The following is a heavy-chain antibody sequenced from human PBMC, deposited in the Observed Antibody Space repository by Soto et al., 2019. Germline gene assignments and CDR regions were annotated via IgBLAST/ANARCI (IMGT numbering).Heavy chain of an antibody. CDR3: ARDSGSSGDYPEYYYYYMDV. J-gene: IGHJ6*03. CDR1: GFTFSSYS. V-gene: IGHV3-48*01. Sequence: GGSLRLSCAASGFTFSSYSMNWVRQAPGKGLEWVSYISSSSSTIYYADSVKGRFTISRDNAKNSLYLQMNSLRAEDTAVYYCARDSGSSGDYPEYYYYYMDVWGKGTTVTVSS. CDR2: ISSSSSTI. D-gene: IGHD4-17*01.